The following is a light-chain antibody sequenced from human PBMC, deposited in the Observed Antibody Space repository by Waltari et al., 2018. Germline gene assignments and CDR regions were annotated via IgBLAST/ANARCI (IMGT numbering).Light chain of an antibody. CDR3: QSYDTSLRVV. Sequence: QSVLTQPPSVSGAPGQRVTISCTGSGSNIGAGYDVHWYQQLPRAAPKLLIYGVTSRPLGVPYRFVGSTSGTSASLAITGLQAEDEADYYCQSYDTSLRVVFGGGTKLTVL. V-gene: IGLV1-40*01. CDR2: GVT. CDR1: GSNIGAGYD. J-gene: IGLJ3*02.